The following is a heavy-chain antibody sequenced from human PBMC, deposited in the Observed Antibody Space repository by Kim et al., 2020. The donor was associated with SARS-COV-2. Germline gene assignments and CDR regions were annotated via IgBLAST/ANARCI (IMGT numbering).Heavy chain of an antibody. CDR2: K. J-gene: IGHJ3*02. D-gene: IGHD3-10*01. V-gene: IGHV3-30*01. Sequence: KTDADSVKGRFTISRDNSKNTLYLQMNSLRAEDTAVYYCAREEVMVDAFDIWGQGTMVTVSS. CDR3: AREEVMVDAFDI.